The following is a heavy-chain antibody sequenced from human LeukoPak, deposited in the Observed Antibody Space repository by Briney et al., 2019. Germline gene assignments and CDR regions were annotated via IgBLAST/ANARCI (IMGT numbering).Heavy chain of an antibody. V-gene: IGHV3-20*04. D-gene: IGHD2-15*01. Sequence: GGSLRLSCAASGFSFNDYGMSWVRQAPGQGPEWVSGITWNGGSTDYAASVKGRFTISRDNAKNSLYLRMNSPRDEDTALYYCARGGGSIRHSYYYYVDVWGKGTSVTVSS. CDR3: ARGGGSIRHSYYYYVDV. J-gene: IGHJ6*03. CDR1: GFSFNDYG. CDR2: ITWNGGST.